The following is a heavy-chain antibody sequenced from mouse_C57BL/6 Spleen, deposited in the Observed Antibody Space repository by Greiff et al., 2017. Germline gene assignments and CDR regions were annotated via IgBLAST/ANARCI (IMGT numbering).Heavy chain of an antibody. D-gene: IGHD1-1*01. J-gene: IGHJ4*01. V-gene: IGHV1-80*01. CDR3: ARWCTTVYYYARDY. CDR1: GYAFSSYW. CDR2: IYPGDGDP. Sequence: QVQLQQSGAELVKPGASVKISCKASGYAFSSYWMNWVKQRPGKGLEWIGQIYPGDGDPNYNGKFKGKATLTADKSSSTAYMQLSSLTSEDSAVYFCARWCTTVYYYARDYWGQGTSVTVSS.